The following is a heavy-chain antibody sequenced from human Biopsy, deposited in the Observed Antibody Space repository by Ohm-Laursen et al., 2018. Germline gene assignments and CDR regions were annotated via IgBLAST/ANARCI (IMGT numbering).Heavy chain of an antibody. CDR3: ATKLTGYFHH. J-gene: IGHJ1*01. D-gene: IGHD3-9*01. CDR1: GYTLNELS. Sequence: GASVKVSCKVSGYTLNELSMHWVRQAPGQGLEWLGGNIPILGTGNYAQKFQDRVTVAADTSTSTATMELRSLRSDDTAVYYCATKLTGYFHHWGQGTLVIVSS. CDR2: NIPILGTG. V-gene: IGHV1-69*06.